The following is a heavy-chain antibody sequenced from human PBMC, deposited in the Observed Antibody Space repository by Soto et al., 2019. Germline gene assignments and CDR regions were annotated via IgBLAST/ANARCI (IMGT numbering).Heavy chain of an antibody. CDR3: TRGHYYYGMDV. J-gene: IGHJ6*02. CDR2: TYYRSKWYN. CDR1: GDSVSSNSAL. V-gene: IGHV6-1*01. Sequence: SQTLSLTCALSGDSVSSNSALWTWVRQSPSRGLEWLGRTYYRSKWYNDYAVSVKNRITINPDTSKNQFSLQLNSVTPEDTAIYYCTRGHYYYGMDVWGLGTTVTVSS.